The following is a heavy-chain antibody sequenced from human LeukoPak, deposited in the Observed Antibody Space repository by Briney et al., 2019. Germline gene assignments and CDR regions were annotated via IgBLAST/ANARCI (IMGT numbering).Heavy chain of an antibody. J-gene: IGHJ4*02. CDR2: ISSSSNTT. CDR3: ARETLYSFDY. CDR1: GFTFSGYS. Sequence: GGSLRLSCAASGFTFSGYSMNWVRQAPGKGLEWVSYISSSSNTTSYADSVKGRFTISRDNAKNSLYLQMNSLRDEDTAVYYCARETLYSFDYWGQGTLVTVSS. V-gene: IGHV3-48*02.